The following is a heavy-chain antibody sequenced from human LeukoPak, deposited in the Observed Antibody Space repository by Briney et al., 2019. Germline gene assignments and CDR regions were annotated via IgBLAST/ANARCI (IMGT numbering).Heavy chain of an antibody. CDR3: ARASIAARLPFDY. J-gene: IGHJ4*02. CDR1: GYTFTSYY. D-gene: IGHD6-6*01. CDR2: INPSGGST. V-gene: IGHV1-46*01. Sequence: VASVKVSCKASGYTFTSYYMHWVRQAPGQGLEWMGIINPSGGSTSYAQKFQGRVTMTRNTSISTAYMELSSLRSEDTAVYYCARASIAARLPFDYWGQGTLVTVSS.